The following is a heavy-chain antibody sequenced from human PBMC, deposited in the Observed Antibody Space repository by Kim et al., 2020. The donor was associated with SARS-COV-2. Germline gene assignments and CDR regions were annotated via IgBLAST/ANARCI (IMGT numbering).Heavy chain of an antibody. CDR1: GGSFSGYY. D-gene: IGHD2-2*03. J-gene: IGHJ4*02. CDR3: AREGGYCSSTSCSVY. CDR2: INHSGST. Sequence: SETLSLTCAVYGGSFSGYYWSWIRQPPGKGLEWIGEINHSGSTNCNPSPKSRVTISVDTSKNQFSLKLSTVTAADTAEYYCAREGGYCSSTSCSVYWGQGTLVTVSS. V-gene: IGHV4-34*01.